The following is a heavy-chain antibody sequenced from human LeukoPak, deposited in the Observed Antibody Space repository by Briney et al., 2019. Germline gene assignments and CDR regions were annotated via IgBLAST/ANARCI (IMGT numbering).Heavy chain of an antibody. CDR3: ARGRLMAGFFDY. J-gene: IGHJ4*02. CDR1: GGSVSSGSYY. Sequence: SETLSLTCTVSGGSVSSGSYYWSWIRQPPGKGLEWIGYIYYSGSTNYNPSLKSRVTISVDTSKDQFSLKLSSVTAADTAVYYCARGRLMAGFFDYWGQGTLVTVSS. V-gene: IGHV4-61*01. CDR2: IYYSGST. D-gene: IGHD6-19*01.